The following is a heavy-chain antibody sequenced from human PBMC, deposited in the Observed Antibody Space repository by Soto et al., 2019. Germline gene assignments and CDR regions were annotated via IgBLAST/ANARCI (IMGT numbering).Heavy chain of an antibody. V-gene: IGHV3-23*01. CDR3: AAPRDEYGSGVSWFTYGMDI. CDR1: GFTFSDFA. D-gene: IGHD3-10*01. Sequence: GGSLRLACLASGFTFSDFAMTWVRHVPGRGLEWVASLDGAGGSTYYAESVRGRFSISRDNSQNTLFLQMKTLTVDDTAIYYCAAPRDEYGSGVSWFTYGMDIWGQGTTVTVS. CDR2: LDGAGGST. J-gene: IGHJ6*02.